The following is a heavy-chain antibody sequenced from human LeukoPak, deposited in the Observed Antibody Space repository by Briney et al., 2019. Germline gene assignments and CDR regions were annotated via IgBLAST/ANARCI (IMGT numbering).Heavy chain of an antibody. J-gene: IGHJ3*02. CDR3: ATPRRFDAFDI. Sequence: TSETLSLTCTVSGGSISNSSFYWGWIRQSPGKGLEWIGSMYSSEITYYNPSLKSRVTISIDTSRNQFSLKLISVTAADTAVYYCATPRRFDAFDIWGQGTMVTVSS. V-gene: IGHV4-39*01. CDR2: MYSSEIT. CDR1: GGSISNSSFY.